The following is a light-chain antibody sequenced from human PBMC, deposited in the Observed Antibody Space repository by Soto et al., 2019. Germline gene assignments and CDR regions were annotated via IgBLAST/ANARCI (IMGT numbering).Light chain of an antibody. CDR2: GAS. CDR1: QSVSSN. CDR3: QQYNNWQGT. Sequence: EIVMTQSPATLSVSPGERATLSCRASQSVSSNLAWYQQKPGQAPRLLIYGASTRATGIPARFSGSGSGTEFTLTISSLQSEDFAVYYCQQYNNWQGTFGQGTKVDSK. V-gene: IGKV3-15*01. J-gene: IGKJ1*01.